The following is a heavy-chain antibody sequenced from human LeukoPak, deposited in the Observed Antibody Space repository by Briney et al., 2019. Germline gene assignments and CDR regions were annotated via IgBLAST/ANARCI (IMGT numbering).Heavy chain of an antibody. D-gene: IGHD4-17*01. CDR1: GFTFSSYG. CDR2: IWYDGSNK. V-gene: IGHV3-33*01. CDR3: ARDHGVPGYFDL. J-gene: IGHJ2*01. Sequence: PGRSLRLSCAASGFTFSSYGMHWVRQAPGKGLEWVAVIWYDGSNKYYADSVKGRFTISRDNSKNTLYLQMNSLRAEDTAVYYCARDHGVPGYFDLWGRGTLVTVSS.